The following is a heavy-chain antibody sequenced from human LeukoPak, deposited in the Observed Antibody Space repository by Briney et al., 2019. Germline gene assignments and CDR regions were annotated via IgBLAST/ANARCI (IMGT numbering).Heavy chain of an antibody. CDR2: IKTDGSEK. CDR3: ARDPLEWEHAFDI. D-gene: IGHD1-26*01. V-gene: IGHV3-7*01. Sequence: PGGSLRLSCAASGFTFSTYWMGWVRQAPGKGLDWVANIKTDGSEKYYVDSVKGRFTISRDNAKNSLYLQMNSLRAEDTALYYRARDPLEWEHAFDIWGQGTMVTVSS. J-gene: IGHJ3*02. CDR1: GFTFSTYW.